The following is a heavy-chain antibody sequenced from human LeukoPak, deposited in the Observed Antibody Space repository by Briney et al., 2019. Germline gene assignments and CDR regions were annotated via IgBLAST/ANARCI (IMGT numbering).Heavy chain of an antibody. J-gene: IGHJ4*02. CDR2: NSGCGGST. CDR3: AKGGAYGSGSYSPDY. V-gene: IGHV3-23*01. CDR1: GFPFSSYA. Sequence: GGSLRLSCGASGFPFSSYAMRWVRHAPGKGLEWVSANSGCGGSTYYADCVKGRFTISRDHSTHTLYLQMNSLRAEDTAVYYCAKGGAYGSGSYSPDYSGQGTLVTVSS. D-gene: IGHD3-10*01.